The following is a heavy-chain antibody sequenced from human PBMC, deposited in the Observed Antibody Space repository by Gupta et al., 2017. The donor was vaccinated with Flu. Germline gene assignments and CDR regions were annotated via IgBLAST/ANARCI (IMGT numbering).Heavy chain of an antibody. J-gene: IGHJ3*02. D-gene: IGHD3-9*01. CDR1: GFTVSSNY. CDR2: MYSGGST. V-gene: IGHV3-53*04. Sequence: EVQLVESGGGLVQPGGSLRLSCAASGFTVSSNYMSWVRQAPGKGLEWVAVMYSGGSTYYADSVKCRGTFSRHNSKNTLYLQMNSLRAQKTAVYYCARVGLLSDGSGTGYGAFDIWGQGTMVTVSS. CDR3: ARVGLLSDGSGTGYGAFDI.